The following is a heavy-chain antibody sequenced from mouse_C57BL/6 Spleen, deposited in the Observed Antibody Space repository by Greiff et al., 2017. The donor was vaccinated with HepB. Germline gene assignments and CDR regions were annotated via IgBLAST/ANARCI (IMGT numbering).Heavy chain of an antibody. CDR3: AMRLLLQEDAMDY. CDR2: INPSSGYT. V-gene: IGHV1-4*01. J-gene: IGHJ4*01. Sequence: KLQQSGAELARPGASVKMSCKASGYTFTSYTMHWVKQRPGQGLEWIGYINPSSGYTKYNQKFKDKATLTADKSSSTAYMQLSSLTSEDSAVYYCAMRLLLQEDAMDYWGQGTSVTVSS. D-gene: IGHD1-1*01. CDR1: GYTFTSYT.